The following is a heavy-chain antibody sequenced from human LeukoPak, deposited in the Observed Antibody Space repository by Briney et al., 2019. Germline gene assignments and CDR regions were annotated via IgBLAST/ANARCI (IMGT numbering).Heavy chain of an antibody. Sequence: PGGSLRLSCAASGFTFDDYGMSWVRQAPGKGLEWVSGINWNGGSTGYADSVKGRFTISRDNAKNSLYLQMNSLRAEDTALFYCASAQHYDFWSGYDYWGQGTLVTVSS. D-gene: IGHD3-3*01. V-gene: IGHV3-20*04. CDR2: INWNGGST. CDR1: GFTFDDYG. J-gene: IGHJ4*02. CDR3: ASAQHYDFWSGYDY.